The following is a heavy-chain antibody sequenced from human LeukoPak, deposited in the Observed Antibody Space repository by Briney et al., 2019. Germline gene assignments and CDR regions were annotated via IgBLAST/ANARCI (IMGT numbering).Heavy chain of an antibody. V-gene: IGHV4-34*01. CDR1: GGSFSGYY. Sequence: SSETLSLTCAVYGGSFSGYYWSWIRQPPGKGLEWIGEINHSGSTNYNPSLKSRVTISVDTSKNQFSLKLSSVTAADTAVYYCARGHRDEEDIVVVPAATAPNYFDYWGQGTLVTVSS. CDR3: ARGHRDEEDIVVVPAATAPNYFDY. J-gene: IGHJ4*02. D-gene: IGHD2-2*01. CDR2: INHSGST.